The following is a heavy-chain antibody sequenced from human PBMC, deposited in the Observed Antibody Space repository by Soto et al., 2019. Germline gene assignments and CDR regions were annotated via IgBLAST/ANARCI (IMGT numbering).Heavy chain of an antibody. CDR1: GYTFTSYD. CDR3: ARDLEVQGSGWFDF. V-gene: IGHV1-8*01. CDR2: MNPNSGNT. J-gene: IGHJ5*01. D-gene: IGHD3-10*01. Sequence: ASVKVSCKASGYTFTSYDINWVRQATGQGLEWMGWMNPNSGNTGYAQKFQGRVTMTRNTSISTAYMELSSLRSDDTAVYYCARDLEVQGSGWFDFSGKGTLVTVSS.